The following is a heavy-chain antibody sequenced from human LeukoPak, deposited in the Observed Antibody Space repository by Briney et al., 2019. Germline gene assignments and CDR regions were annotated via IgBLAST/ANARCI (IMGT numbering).Heavy chain of an antibody. CDR1: GYTFTSSA. CDR3: ARAHYYDSSGYYRSPFDY. V-gene: IGHV1-69*13. CDR2: IIPIFGTA. D-gene: IGHD3-22*01. J-gene: IGHJ4*02. Sequence: SVKVSCKASGYTFTSSAINWVRQAPGQGLEWMGGIIPIFGTANYAQKFQGRVTITADESTSTAYMELSSLRSEDTAVYYCARAHYYDSSGYYRSPFDYWGQGTLVTVSS.